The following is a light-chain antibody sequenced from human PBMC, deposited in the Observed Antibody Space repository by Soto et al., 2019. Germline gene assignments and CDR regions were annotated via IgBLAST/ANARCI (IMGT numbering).Light chain of an antibody. CDR1: QYVSSSH. V-gene: IGKV3-20*01. J-gene: IGKJ3*01. CDR3: QQYRIPPT. Sequence: IVLTQSPGTLSLSPGESATLSCRASQYVSSSHLAWYQQKPGQAPRLLIYGASSRATGIPDRFSGSGSGSGTDFTLTISRLEPEDFAVYHCQQYRIPPTVGPRTKVNS. CDR2: GAS.